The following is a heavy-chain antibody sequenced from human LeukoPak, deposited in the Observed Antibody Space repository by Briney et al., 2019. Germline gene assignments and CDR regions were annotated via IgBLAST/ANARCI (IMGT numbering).Heavy chain of an antibody. J-gene: IGHJ4*02. Sequence: ASVKVSCKASGGTFSSYAISWVRQAPGQGLEWMGRIIPILGIANYAQKFQGRVTITADKSTSTAYMELSSLRSEDTAVYYCARAPTYYYGSGSYYTDYWGQGTLVTVSS. CDR3: ARAPTYYYGSGSYYTDY. V-gene: IGHV1-69*04. CDR2: IIPILGIA. D-gene: IGHD3-10*01. CDR1: GGTFSSYA.